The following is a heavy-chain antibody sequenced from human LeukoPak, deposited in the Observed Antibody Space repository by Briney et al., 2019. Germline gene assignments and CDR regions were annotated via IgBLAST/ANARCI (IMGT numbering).Heavy chain of an antibody. D-gene: IGHD5-12*01. J-gene: IGHJ4*02. V-gene: IGHV3-21*01. CDR3: ASGYSGYDGAINFDY. CDR1: GFTFSSYS. Sequence: GGSLRLSCAASGFTFSSYSMNWVRQAPGKGLEWVSSFSSSSSSYIYYADSVKGRFTISRDNAKNSLYLQMNSLRAEDTAVYYCASGYSGYDGAINFDYWGQGTLVTVSS. CDR2: FSSSSSSYI.